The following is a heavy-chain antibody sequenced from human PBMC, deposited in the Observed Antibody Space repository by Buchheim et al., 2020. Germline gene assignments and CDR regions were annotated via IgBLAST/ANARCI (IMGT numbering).Heavy chain of an antibody. CDR2: INSDGSST. CDR3: ARVRLWCGELLSSNYYYYGMDV. CDR1: GFTFSSYW. V-gene: IGHV3-74*01. D-gene: IGHD3-10*01. Sequence: EVQLVESGGGLVQPGGSLRLSCAASGFTFSSYWMHWVRQAPGKGLVWVSRINSDGSSTSYADSVKGRFTISRDNAKNKLYLQMSSLRAEDTAVYYCARVRLWCGELLSSNYYYYGMDVWGQGTT. J-gene: IGHJ6*02.